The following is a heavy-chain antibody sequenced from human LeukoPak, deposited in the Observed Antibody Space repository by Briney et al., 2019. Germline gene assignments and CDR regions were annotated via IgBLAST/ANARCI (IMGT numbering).Heavy chain of an antibody. CDR3: ARTYYYDSSGYYPFDY. Sequence: GRSLRLSCAASGFTFSSYGMYWVRQAPGKGLEWVAVIWYDGSNKYYADSVKGRFTISRDNSKNTLYLQMNSLRAEDTAVYYCARTYYYDSSGYYPFDYWGQGTLVTVSS. D-gene: IGHD3-22*01. CDR1: GFTFSSYG. J-gene: IGHJ4*02. CDR2: IWYDGSNK. V-gene: IGHV3-33*08.